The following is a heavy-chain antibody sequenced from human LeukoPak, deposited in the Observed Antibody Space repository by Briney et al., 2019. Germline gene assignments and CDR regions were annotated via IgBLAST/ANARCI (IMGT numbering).Heavy chain of an antibody. V-gene: IGHV3-30*04. CDR3: ASGRDHYDSSGYYKEHDY. D-gene: IGHD3-22*01. CDR2: ISFDGTYK. Sequence: PGGSLRLSCAASGFTFSSYAIHWVRQAPGEGLEWVAIISFDGTYKYYADSVKGRFTISRDNSKNTLYLQMNSLRAEDTAVYYCASGRDHYDSSGYYKEHDYWGQGTLVTVSS. J-gene: IGHJ4*02. CDR1: GFTFSSYA.